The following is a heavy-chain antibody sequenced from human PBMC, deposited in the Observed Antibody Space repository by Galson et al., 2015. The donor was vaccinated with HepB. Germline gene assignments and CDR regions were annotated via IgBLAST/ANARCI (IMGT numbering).Heavy chain of an antibody. CDR3: ARVFGTIYYYGLDV. J-gene: IGHJ6*02. Sequence: CAISGDSVSNNNAAWNWIRKSPSRGLEWLGRTYYRARWYSDYAESLRSRININPDTSKNQFSLQLKSVTPEDTAVYYCARVFGTIYYYGLDVWGQGTTVPVSS. D-gene: IGHD2-2*01. V-gene: IGHV6-1*01. CDR1: GDSVSNNNAA. CDR2: TYYRARWYS.